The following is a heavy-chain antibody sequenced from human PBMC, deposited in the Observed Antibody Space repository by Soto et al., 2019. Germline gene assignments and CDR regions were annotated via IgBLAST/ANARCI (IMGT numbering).Heavy chain of an antibody. CDR2: IIPIFGTA. V-gene: IGHV1-69*06. J-gene: IGHJ4*02. D-gene: IGHD3-22*01. CDR3: ARDIHDSSGYYFGRYFDY. Sequence: SVKVSCKASGGTFSSYAISWVRQAPGQGLEWMGGIIPIFGTANYAQKFQGRVTITADKSTSTAYMELSSLRSEDTAVYYCARDIHDSSGYYFGRYFDYWGQGSLVTVSS. CDR1: GGTFSSYA.